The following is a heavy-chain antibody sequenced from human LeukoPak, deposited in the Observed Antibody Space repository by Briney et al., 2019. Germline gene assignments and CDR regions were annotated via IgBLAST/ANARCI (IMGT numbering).Heavy chain of an antibody. CDR1: GGSFSGYY. CDR2: IYYSGST. J-gene: IGHJ5*02. CDR3: ARHVGMGATSRLNWFDP. D-gene: IGHD1-26*01. Sequence: SETLSLTCAVYGGSFSGYYWSWIRQPPGKGLEWIGYIYYSGSTNYNPSLKSRVTISVDTSKNQFSLKLSSVTAADTAVYYCARHVGMGATSRLNWFDPWGQGTLVTVSS. V-gene: IGHV4-59*08.